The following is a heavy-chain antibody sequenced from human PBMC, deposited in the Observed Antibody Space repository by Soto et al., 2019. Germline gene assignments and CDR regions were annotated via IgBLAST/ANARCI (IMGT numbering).Heavy chain of an antibody. Sequence: SETLSLTCTVSGGPISSYYWSWIRQPPGKGLEWIGYIYYSGSTNYNPSLKSRVTISVDTSKNQFSLKLSSVTAADTAVYYCARLESGYSSSWYDIRHNWFDPWGQGTLVTVSS. CDR1: GGPISSYY. J-gene: IGHJ5*02. V-gene: IGHV4-59*01. D-gene: IGHD6-13*01. CDR3: ARLESGYSSSWYDIRHNWFDP. CDR2: IYYSGST.